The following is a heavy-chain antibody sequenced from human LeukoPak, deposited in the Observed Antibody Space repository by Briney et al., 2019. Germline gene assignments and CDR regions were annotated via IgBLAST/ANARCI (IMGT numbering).Heavy chain of an antibody. V-gene: IGHV3-30*02. CDR3: AKDPTGTIFGVVKTDY. Sequence: PGGSLRLSCAASGFTFSSYGMHWVRQAPGKGLEWVAFIRYDGSNKYYADSVKGRFTISRDNPKNTLYLQMNSLRAEDTAVYYCAKDPTGTIFGVVKTDYWGQGTLVTVSS. J-gene: IGHJ4*02. D-gene: IGHD3-3*01. CDR2: IRYDGSNK. CDR1: GFTFSSYG.